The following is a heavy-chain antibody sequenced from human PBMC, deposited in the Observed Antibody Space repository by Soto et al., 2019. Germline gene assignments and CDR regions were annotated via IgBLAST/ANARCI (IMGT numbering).Heavy chain of an antibody. CDR3: ATSRFYDFWSGSRLGYYYMDV. J-gene: IGHJ6*03. Sequence: GASVKVSCKASGYTFTSYGISCVRQAPGQGLEWMGWISAYNGNTNYAQKLQGRVTMTEDTSTDTAYMELGSLRSEDTAVYYCATSRFYDFWSGSRLGYYYMDVWGKGTTVTVSS. D-gene: IGHD3-3*01. V-gene: IGHV1-18*01. CDR2: ISAYNGNT. CDR1: GYTFTSYG.